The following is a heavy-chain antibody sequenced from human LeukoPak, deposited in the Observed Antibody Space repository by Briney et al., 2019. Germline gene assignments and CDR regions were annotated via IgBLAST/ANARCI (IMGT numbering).Heavy chain of an antibody. CDR3: AKSAGKVAIYYYMDV. D-gene: IGHD5-12*01. CDR1: GFTFSSYA. V-gene: IGHV3-30-3*02. CDR2: ISYDGSNK. J-gene: IGHJ6*03. Sequence: GRSLRLSCAASGFTFSSYAMHWVRQAPGKGLEWVAVISYDGSNKYYADSVKGRFTISRDNSKNTLYLQMNSLRAEDTAVYYCAKSAGKVAIYYYMDVWGKGTTVTVSS.